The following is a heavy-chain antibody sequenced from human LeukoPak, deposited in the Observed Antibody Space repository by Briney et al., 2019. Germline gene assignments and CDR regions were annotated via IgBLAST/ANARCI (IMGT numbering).Heavy chain of an antibody. J-gene: IGHJ5*02. CDR3: ARPARMVRGVRGWFDP. V-gene: IGHV4-39*07. CDR2: INHSGST. CDR1: GGSISSGSYY. D-gene: IGHD3-10*01. Sequence: SQTLSLTCTVSGGSISSGSYYWSWIRQPPGKGLEWIGEINHSGSTNYNPSLKSRVTISVDTSKNQFSLKLSSVTAADTAVYYCARPARMVRGVRGWFDPWGQGTLVTVSS.